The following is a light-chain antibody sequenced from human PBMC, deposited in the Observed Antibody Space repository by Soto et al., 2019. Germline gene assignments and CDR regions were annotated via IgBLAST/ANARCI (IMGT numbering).Light chain of an antibody. CDR1: SSDVGAFDY. J-gene: IGLJ1*01. Sequence: QSALTQPPSASGSPGQSVTISCTGTSSDVGAFDYVSWYQQHPGKAPKVMIYDVSKRPSGVPDRFSGSKSGNTASLTVSGLQSEDEADYYCCAYAGSYTRYVFGTGTKVTV. CDR3: CAYAGSYTRYV. V-gene: IGLV2-8*01. CDR2: DVS.